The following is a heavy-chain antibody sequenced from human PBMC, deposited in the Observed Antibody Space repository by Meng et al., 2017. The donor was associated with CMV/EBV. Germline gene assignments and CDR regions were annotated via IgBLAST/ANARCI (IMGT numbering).Heavy chain of an antibody. Sequence: GESLKISCAASGFTFSSYWMSWVRQAPGKGLEWVANIKQDGSEKYYVGSVKGRFTISRDNAKNSLYLQMNSLRAEDTAVYYCARDFGPYCTNGVCYTRFDYWGQGTLVTVSS. CDR1: GFTFSSYW. CDR2: IKQDGSEK. D-gene: IGHD2-8*01. V-gene: IGHV3-7*01. CDR3: ARDFGPYCTNGVCYTRFDY. J-gene: IGHJ4*02.